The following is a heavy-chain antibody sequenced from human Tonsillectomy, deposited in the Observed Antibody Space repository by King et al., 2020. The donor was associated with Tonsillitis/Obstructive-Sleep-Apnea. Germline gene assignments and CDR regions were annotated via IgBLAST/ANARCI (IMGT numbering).Heavy chain of an antibody. CDR3: ARGGESYHYYNGMDV. D-gene: IGHD3-16*01. CDR1: GFTFSSYA. CDR2: ISYDGSNK. V-gene: IGHV3-30*04. Sequence: VQLVESGGGVVQPGRSLRLSCAASGFTFSSYAMHWVRQAPGKGLEWVAIISYDGSNKHYADSVKGRFTISRDNSKNTLYLQMNSLRAEDTAVYYCARGGESYHYYNGMDVWGQGTTVTVSS. J-gene: IGHJ6*02.